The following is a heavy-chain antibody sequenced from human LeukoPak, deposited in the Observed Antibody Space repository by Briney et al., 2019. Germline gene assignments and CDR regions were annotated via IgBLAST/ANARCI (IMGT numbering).Heavy chain of an antibody. J-gene: IGHJ5*02. V-gene: IGHV4-38-2*02. CDR3: ARGFSWELLQWFDP. Sequence: SETLSLTCTVSGYSISSGYYWGWIRQPPGKGLEWIGRIYTSGSTNYNPSLKSRVTISVDTSKNQFSLKLSSVTAADTAVYYCARGFSWELLQWFDPWGQGTLVTVSS. D-gene: IGHD1-26*01. CDR2: IYTSGST. CDR1: GYSISSGYY.